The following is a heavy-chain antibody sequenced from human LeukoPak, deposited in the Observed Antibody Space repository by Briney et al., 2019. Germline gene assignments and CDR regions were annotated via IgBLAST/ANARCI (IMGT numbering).Heavy chain of an antibody. D-gene: IGHD6-6*01. V-gene: IGHV4-59*01. CDR1: GGSISSYY. Sequence: SETLSLTCTVSGGSISSYYWSWIRQPPGKGLEWIGYIYYSGSTNYNPSLKSRVTISVDTSKNQFSLKLSSVTAADTAVYYCARVSYSSSSGYYCYMDVWGKGTTVTVSS. CDR2: IYYSGST. J-gene: IGHJ6*03. CDR3: ARVSYSSSSGYYCYMDV.